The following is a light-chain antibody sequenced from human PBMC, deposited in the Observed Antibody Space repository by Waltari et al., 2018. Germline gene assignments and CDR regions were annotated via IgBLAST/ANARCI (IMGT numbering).Light chain of an antibody. CDR1: PSVSGF. V-gene: IGKV3-20*01. CDR2: HAS. J-gene: IGKJ1*01. Sequence: EIVLTQSPGTLSLSPEERATLACRASPSVSGFLAWYQQKPGQAPRLLIYHASNRATGIPDRFSGSGSGTDFSLTISRLEPEDFAVYYCQNHEKLPATFGQGTKVEI. CDR3: QNHEKLPAT.